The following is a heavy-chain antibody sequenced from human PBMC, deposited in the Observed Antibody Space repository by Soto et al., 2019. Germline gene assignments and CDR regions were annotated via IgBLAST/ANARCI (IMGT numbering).Heavy chain of an antibody. CDR3: AKDRGVEVTTRFFDY. CDR1: GFTFSSYA. Sequence: GGSLRLSCAVSGFTFSSYAMSWVRQAPGKGLEWVSSISTTGDSTHYADSVKGRFTISRDNSKNTLYLQMNSLRAEDTAVYYCAKDRGVEVTTRFFDYWGQGTLVTVSS. CDR2: ISTTGDST. V-gene: IGHV3-23*01. J-gene: IGHJ4*02. D-gene: IGHD4-17*01.